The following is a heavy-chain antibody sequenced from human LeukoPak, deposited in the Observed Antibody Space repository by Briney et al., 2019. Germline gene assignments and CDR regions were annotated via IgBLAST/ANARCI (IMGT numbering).Heavy chain of an antibody. D-gene: IGHD2-15*01. CDR3: ARGDLLAVVPYW. J-gene: IGHJ4*02. CDR1: GYTFTNYG. Sequence: ASVKVSCKASGYTFTNYGISWVRQAPGRGRDWMGWISTYNGNTNYAQSLQGRVTMTTDTSTGTAYMELRSLRSEDTAVYYCARGDLLAVVPYWWAQGTLVTVSS. V-gene: IGHV1-18*01. CDR2: ISTYNGNT.